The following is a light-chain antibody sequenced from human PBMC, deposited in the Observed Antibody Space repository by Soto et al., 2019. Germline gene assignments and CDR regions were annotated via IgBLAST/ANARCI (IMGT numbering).Light chain of an antibody. CDR3: QQYNTYPLT. V-gene: IGKV1-5*03. CDR1: QSISTW. J-gene: IGKJ4*01. CDR2: KAS. Sequence: GDRVTITCRASQSISTWFAWYQQKPGKAPKLLIYKASNLEGGVPSRFSGSGSGTEFTITISSLQPDDFATYYCQQYNTYPLTFGGGTKVDIK.